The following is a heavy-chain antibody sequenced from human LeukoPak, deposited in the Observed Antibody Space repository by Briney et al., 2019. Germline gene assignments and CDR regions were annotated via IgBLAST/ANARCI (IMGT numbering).Heavy chain of an antibody. Sequence: ASVKVSCKASGYTFTGYYMHWVRQAPGQGLEWMGWINPNSGGTNYAQKFQGRVTMTRDTSISTAYMELSSLRSEDTAVYYCARGSRRITMVRGVIIWFDPWGQGTLVTVSS. V-gene: IGHV1-2*02. CDR1: GYTFTGYY. D-gene: IGHD3-10*01. J-gene: IGHJ5*02. CDR2: INPNSGGT. CDR3: ARGSRRITMVRGVIIWFDP.